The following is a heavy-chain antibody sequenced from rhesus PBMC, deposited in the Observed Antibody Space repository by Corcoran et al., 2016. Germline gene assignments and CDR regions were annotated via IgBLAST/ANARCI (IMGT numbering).Heavy chain of an antibody. J-gene: IGHJ3*01. CDR2: IYGNSAST. D-gene: IGHD3-34*01. CDR1: GGSISDSYY. CDR3: VGGAFDF. Sequence: QVQLQESGPGLVKPSETLSLTCAVSGGSISDSYYWNWIRPPPGKGLEWIGNIYGNSASTYYNPSLKSRVTISKDTSKNQFFLKLGSVTAADTAVYYCVGGAFDFWGQGLRVTVSS. V-gene: IGHV4S9*01.